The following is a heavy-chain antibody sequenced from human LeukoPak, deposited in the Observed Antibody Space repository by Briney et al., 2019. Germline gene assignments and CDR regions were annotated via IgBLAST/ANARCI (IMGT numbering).Heavy chain of an antibody. CDR2: IYTSGST. D-gene: IGHD2-15*01. Sequence: SETLSLTCTVSGGPISSYYWSWIRQPAGKGLEWIGRIYTSGSTNYNPSLKSRVTMSVDTSKNQFSLKLSSVTAADTAVYYCARVGRGSEDYYYYMDVRGKGTTVTVSS. CDR1: GGPISSYY. J-gene: IGHJ6*03. V-gene: IGHV4-4*07. CDR3: ARVGRGSEDYYYYMDV.